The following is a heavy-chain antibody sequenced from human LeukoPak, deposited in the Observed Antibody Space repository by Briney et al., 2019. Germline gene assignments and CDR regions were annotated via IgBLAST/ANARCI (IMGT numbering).Heavy chain of an antibody. D-gene: IGHD6-13*01. J-gene: IGHJ4*02. CDR1: GFSFNNYG. CDR3: AKNREGYSKLD. CDR2: ISDDASHK. V-gene: IGHV3-30*18. Sequence: GGSLRLSCVGSGFSFNNYGMHWVRQAPGKGLEWVAVISDDASHKYYADSVKGRFTISRDNSKNTLYLQMDSLRLEDTAVFYCAKNREGYSKLDWGQATLVTVSS.